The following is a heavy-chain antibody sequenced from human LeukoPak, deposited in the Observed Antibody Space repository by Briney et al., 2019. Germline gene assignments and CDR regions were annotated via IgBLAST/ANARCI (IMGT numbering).Heavy chain of an antibody. D-gene: IGHD3-22*01. V-gene: IGHV4-39*01. CDR3: ARWQFILVEDSSGYYSH. Sequence: SETLSLTCTVSGGSISSSSYYWGWIRQPPGKGLEWIGSIYYSGSTYYNPSLKSRVTISVDTSKNQFSLKLSSVTAADTAVYYCARWQFILVEDSSGYYSHWGQGTLVTVSS. CDR2: IYYSGST. J-gene: IGHJ4*02. CDR1: GGSISSSSYY.